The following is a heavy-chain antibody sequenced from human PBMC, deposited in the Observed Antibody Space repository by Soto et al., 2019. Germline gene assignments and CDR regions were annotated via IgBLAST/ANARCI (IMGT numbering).Heavy chain of an antibody. CDR1: SGSISSSNW. J-gene: IGHJ6*03. Sequence: TSETLSLTCAVSSGSISSSNWWSWVRQPPGKGLEWIGEIYHSGSTNYNPSLKSRVTISVDKSKNQFSLKLSSVTAADTAVYYCASSGGYCSGGSCYSPGYYYYMDVWGKGTTVTVSS. D-gene: IGHD2-15*01. CDR3: ASSGGYCSGGSCYSPGYYYYMDV. V-gene: IGHV4-4*02. CDR2: IYHSGST.